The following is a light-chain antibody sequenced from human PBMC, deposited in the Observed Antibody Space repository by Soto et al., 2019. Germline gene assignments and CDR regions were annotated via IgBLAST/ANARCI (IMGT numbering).Light chain of an antibody. CDR3: QQYYSTPLT. CDR2: WAS. CDR1: QSVLYSSNNKNY. Sequence: DIVMTQSPDSLAVSLGERATINCKSSQSVLYSSNNKNYLAWYQQKPGQPPKLLIYWASTRESGVPDRFSGSGSETDFTLTISSLQAEYVAVYYCQQYYSTPLTFGQGTKVEIK. J-gene: IGKJ1*01. V-gene: IGKV4-1*01.